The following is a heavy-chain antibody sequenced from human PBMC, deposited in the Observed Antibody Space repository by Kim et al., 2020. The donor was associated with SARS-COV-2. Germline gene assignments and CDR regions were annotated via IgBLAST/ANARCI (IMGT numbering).Heavy chain of an antibody. CDR1: GGSISSSSYY. J-gene: IGHJ5*02. CDR3: ARPYGSGNYGDWFDP. Sequence: SETLSLTCTVSGGSISSSSYYWGWIRQPPGKGLEWIGTIYYSGSSYYNPSLKSRVTISVDTSKNQFSLKLSSVTAADTAVYYCARPYGSGNYGDWFDPWG. D-gene: IGHD3-10*01. V-gene: IGHV4-39*01. CDR2: IYYSGSS.